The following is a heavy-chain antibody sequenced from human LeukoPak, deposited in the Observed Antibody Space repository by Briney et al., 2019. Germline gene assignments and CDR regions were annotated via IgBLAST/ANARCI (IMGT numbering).Heavy chain of an antibody. D-gene: IGHD3-3*01. CDR2: ISSSSSYI. V-gene: IGHV3-21*01. CDR1: GFTFSSYS. Sequence: GGSLRLSCAASGFTFSSYSMNWVRQAPGKGLEWVSSISSSSSYIYYADSVKGRFTISRDNAKNSLYLQMNSLRAEDTAVYYCARDLKYYDFWSGYLFDPWGQGTLVTVSS. J-gene: IGHJ5*02. CDR3: ARDLKYYDFWSGYLFDP.